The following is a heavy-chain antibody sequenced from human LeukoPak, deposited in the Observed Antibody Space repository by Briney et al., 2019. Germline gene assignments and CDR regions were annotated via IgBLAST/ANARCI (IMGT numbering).Heavy chain of an antibody. CDR3: ARGETYYYDSSGYSYGMDV. V-gene: IGHV1-8*01. D-gene: IGHD3-22*01. CDR2: MNPNSGNT. Sequence: GASVKVSCKASGYTFTSYDINWVRQATGQGLERMGWMNPNSGNTGYAQKFQGRVTMTRNTSISTAYMELSSLRSEDTAVYYCARGETYYYDSSGYSYGMDVWGQGTTVTVSS. CDR1: GYTFTSYD. J-gene: IGHJ6*02.